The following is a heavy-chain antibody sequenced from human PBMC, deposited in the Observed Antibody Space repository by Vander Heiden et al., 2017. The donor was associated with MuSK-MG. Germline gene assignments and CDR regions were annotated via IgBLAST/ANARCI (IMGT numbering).Heavy chain of an antibody. CDR2: IIPIFGTA. D-gene: IGHD5-12*01. CDR3: ARPSGYEEYYFDY. CDR1: GGTFSSYA. J-gene: IGHJ4*02. V-gene: IGHV1-69*01. Sequence: QVQLVQSGAEVKKPGSSVKVSCKASGGTFSSYAISWVRQAPGQGLEWMGGIIPIFGTANYAQKVQGRVTITADESTSTAYMEMSRMRSEDTAVYYFARPSGYEEYYFDYWGQGTLVTVSS.